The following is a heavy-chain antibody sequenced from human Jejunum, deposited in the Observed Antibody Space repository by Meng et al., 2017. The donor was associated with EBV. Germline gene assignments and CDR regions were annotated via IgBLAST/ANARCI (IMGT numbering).Heavy chain of an antibody. CDR2: IHPKSGDT. J-gene: IGHJ4*02. CDR1: GYTFTDYS. V-gene: IGHV1-2*06. D-gene: IGHD2-21*01. CDR3: ARSYRDY. Sequence: QVQLVQSEAVVKKPGASVKVSCKASGYTFTDYSIHWVRQAPGQGLEWMGRIHPKSGDTSYAQTSQGRVTMTRDTSISTAYMELSSLRSDDTAIYYCARSYRDYWGQGTLVTVSA.